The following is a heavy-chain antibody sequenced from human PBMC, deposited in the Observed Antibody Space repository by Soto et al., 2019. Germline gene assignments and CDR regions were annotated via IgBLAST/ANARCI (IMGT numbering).Heavy chain of an antibody. CDR1: GFTFSSYS. V-gene: IGHV3-21*01. J-gene: IGHJ6*01. CDR2: ISSSSRYI. Sequence: PGGSLRLSCAASGFTFSSYSMNWVRQAPGKWLEWVSSISSSSRYIYYADSVKGRFSISRDNAKNSLYLQMNSLRAEDTAVYYWAQQEQDCSSTSCYHSGMDVWGQGTTVTVSS. D-gene: IGHD2-2*01. CDR3: AQQEQDCSSTSCYHSGMDV.